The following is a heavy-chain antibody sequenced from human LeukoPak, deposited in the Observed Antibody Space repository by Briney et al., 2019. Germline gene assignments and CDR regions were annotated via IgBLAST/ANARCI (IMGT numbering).Heavy chain of an antibody. CDR2: IYYSGAT. V-gene: IGHV4-39*01. J-gene: IGHJ5*02. D-gene: IGHD3-9*01. CDR1: GVSITTNNYY. CDR3: ARSTGYYAPFDP. Sequence: PSETLSLTCTVAGVSITTNNYYWDWIRQPPGKGLEWIGRIYYSGATYYNPSLKSRITISVDTSKNQFSLNLSSLTAADTAVYYCARSTGYYAPFDPWGQGTLVTVSS.